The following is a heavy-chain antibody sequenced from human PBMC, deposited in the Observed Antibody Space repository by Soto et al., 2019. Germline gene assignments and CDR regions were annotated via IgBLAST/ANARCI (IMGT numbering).Heavy chain of an antibody. CDR1: GFTFVNYA. J-gene: IGHJ6*02. V-gene: IGHV3-23*01. D-gene: IGHD5-12*01. CDR2: ISGSGDRT. CDR3: GKTLGGDDYYYGMDV. Sequence: GGSLRLSCAASGFTFVNYAMSWVRQAPGKGLEWVSSISGSGDRTYYADSVKGRFTISRDNSKNTLYLQMNSLRVEDTAVYYCGKTLGGDDYYYGMDVWGQGNTVPVSS.